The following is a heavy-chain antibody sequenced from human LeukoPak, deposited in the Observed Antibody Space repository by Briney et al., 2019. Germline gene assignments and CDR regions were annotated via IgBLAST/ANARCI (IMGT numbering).Heavy chain of an antibody. Sequence: GGSLRLSCAASALTFSNYAMSWFRQAPGKGLEWVSGITSGFTPHYADSVKGRFTISRDNSKNTFHLQMNSLRAEDTAVYYCAKDYSDSRVGDVFFEYWGQGTPVTVSS. J-gene: IGHJ4*02. CDR1: ALTFSNYA. D-gene: IGHD1-26*01. CDR2: ITSGFTP. CDR3: AKDYSDSRVGDVFFEY. V-gene: IGHV3-23*01.